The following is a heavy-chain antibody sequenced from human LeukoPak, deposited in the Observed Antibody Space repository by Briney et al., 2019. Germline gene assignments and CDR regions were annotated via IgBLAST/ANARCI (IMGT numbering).Heavy chain of an antibody. J-gene: IGHJ6*02. V-gene: IGHV3-30-3*01. D-gene: IGHD2-2*01. Sequence: GGSLRLSCAASGFTFSSYAMHWVRQAPGKGLEWVAVISYDGSNKYYADSVKGRFTISRDNSKNTLYLQMNSLRAEDTAVYYCARDREYCRSTSCSYYYYGMDVWGQGTTVTVSS. CDR3: ARDREYCRSTSCSYYYYGMDV. CDR2: ISYDGSNK. CDR1: GFTFSSYA.